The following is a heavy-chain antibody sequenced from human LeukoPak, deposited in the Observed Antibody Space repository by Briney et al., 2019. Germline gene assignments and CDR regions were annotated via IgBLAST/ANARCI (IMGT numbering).Heavy chain of an antibody. CDR1: GFTFSSYS. D-gene: IGHD3-9*01. J-gene: IGHJ6*03. Sequence: GGSLRLSCAASGFTFSSYSMSWFRQAPGKGLEWVGFIRSKAYGGTTEYAASVKGRFTISRDDSKSIAYLQMNSLKTEDTAVYYCTRDVNYDILTGYPDYYYYYYMDVWGKGTTVTVSS. CDR3: TRDVNYDILTGYPDYYYYYYMDV. V-gene: IGHV3-49*03. CDR2: IRSKAYGGTT.